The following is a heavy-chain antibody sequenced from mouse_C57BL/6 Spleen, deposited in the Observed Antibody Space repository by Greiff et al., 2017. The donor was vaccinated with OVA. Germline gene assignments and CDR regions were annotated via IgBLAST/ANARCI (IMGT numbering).Heavy chain of an antibody. V-gene: IGHV1-82*01. CDR3: ASTQVYYYGSSSYCDY. CDR1: GYAFSSSW. J-gene: IGHJ2*01. D-gene: IGHD1-1*01. Sequence: QVQLQQSGPELVKPGASVKISCKASGYAFSSSWMNWVKQRPGKGLEWIGRIYPGDGDTNYNGKFKGKATLTADKSSSTAYMQLSSLTSEDSAVYCCASTQVYYYGSSSYCDYWGQGTTLTVSS. CDR2: IYPGDGDT.